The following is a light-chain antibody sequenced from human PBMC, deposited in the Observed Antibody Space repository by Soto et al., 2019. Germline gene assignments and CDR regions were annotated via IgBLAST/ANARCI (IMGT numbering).Light chain of an antibody. CDR2: DVS. V-gene: IGLV2-14*01. CDR1: SSDVGVYNY. J-gene: IGLJ1*01. Sequence: QSVLTQPASVSGSPGQSITISCTGTSSDVGVYNYVSWYQQHPGKAPKLMIYDVSKRPSGVSNRFSGSKSGNTASLTISGLQAEDEADYYCSSYISSSTLNVFGTG. CDR3: SSYISSSTLNV.